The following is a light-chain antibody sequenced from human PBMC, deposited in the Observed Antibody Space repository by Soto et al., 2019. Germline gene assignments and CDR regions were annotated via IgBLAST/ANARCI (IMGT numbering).Light chain of an antibody. CDR2: DVS. Sequence: ETVMTQSPATLSVSPGERATLSCRASQGVTSSLAWYQQTPGQAPRLLIYDVSTRATGIPARFSGSGSGTEFTLTISSLQSEDFAVYHCQQYIYWPRTFGQGTRVEI. CDR3: QQYIYWPRT. V-gene: IGKV3-15*01. CDR1: QGVTSS. J-gene: IGKJ1*01.